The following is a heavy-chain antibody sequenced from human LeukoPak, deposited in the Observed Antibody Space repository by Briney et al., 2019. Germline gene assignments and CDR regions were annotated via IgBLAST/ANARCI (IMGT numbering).Heavy chain of an antibody. Sequence: GGSLRLSCAASGFTFSNYAMSWVRQAPGKGLEWVSVISGSGGSTYYADSVEGRFTVSRDNSKNTLYLQMSSLRAEDTAVFYCAKEIYGDPTGGRFQHWGQGTLVTVSS. V-gene: IGHV3-23*01. CDR3: AKEIYGDPTGGRFQH. D-gene: IGHD4-17*01. CDR2: ISGSGGST. CDR1: GFTFSNYA. J-gene: IGHJ1*01.